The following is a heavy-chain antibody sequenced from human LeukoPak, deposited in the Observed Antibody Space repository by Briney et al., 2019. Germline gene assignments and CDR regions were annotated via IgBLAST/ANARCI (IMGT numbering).Heavy chain of an antibody. J-gene: IGHJ3*02. Sequence: ASVKVSCKASGYTFTSYAMHWVRQAPGQRLEWMGWINAGNGNTKYSQKFQGRVTITRDTSASTAYMELSSLRSEDTAVYYCASQSGYDYDDDAFDIWGQGTMVTVSS. V-gene: IGHV1-3*01. D-gene: IGHD5-12*01. CDR2: INAGNGNT. CDR1: GYTFTSYA. CDR3: ASQSGYDYDDDAFDI.